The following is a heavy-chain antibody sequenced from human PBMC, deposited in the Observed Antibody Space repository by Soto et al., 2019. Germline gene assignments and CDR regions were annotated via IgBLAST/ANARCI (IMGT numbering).Heavy chain of an antibody. D-gene: IGHD6-6*01. V-gene: IGHV4-34*01. CDR1: GGSFSGYY. J-gene: IGHJ6*02. CDR3: ARGISSSSWYYGMDV. CDR2: INHSGST. Sequence: QVQLQQWGAGLLKPSETLSLTCAVYGGSFSGYYWSWIRQPPGKGLEWIGEINHSGSTNYNPSLKSRVTLAVDASMNQSSLKLSSVTAADTAVYYGARGISSSSWYYGMDVWGQGTTVTVSS.